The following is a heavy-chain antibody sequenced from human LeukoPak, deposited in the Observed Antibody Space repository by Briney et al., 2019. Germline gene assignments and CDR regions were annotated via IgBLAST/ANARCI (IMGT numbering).Heavy chain of an antibody. J-gene: IGHJ6*03. CDR1: GGSISSGGYY. V-gene: IGHV4-61*08. Sequence: SETLSLTCTVSGGSISSGGYYWSWIRQHPGKGLEWIGYIYYSGSTNYNPSLRSRVTISVDTSNNQFSLKLSSVTAADTAVYHCARQSSSAYYYYMDVWGKGTTVTVSS. CDR3: ARQSSSAYYYYMDV. CDR2: IYYSGST. D-gene: IGHD6-6*01.